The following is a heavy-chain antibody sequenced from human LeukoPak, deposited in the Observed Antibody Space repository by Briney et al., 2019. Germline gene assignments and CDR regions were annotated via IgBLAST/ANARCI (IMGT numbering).Heavy chain of an antibody. CDR3: AREDYGDYAETAFDI. J-gene: IGHJ3*02. D-gene: IGHD4-17*01. Sequence: SETLSLTCTVSGGSISSYYWSWIRQPPGKGLEWIGYIYYGGSTNYNPSLKSRVTISVDTSKNQFSLKLSSVTAADTAVYYCAREDYGDYAETAFDIRGQGTMVTVSS. CDR1: GGSISSYY. V-gene: IGHV4-59*01. CDR2: IYYGGST.